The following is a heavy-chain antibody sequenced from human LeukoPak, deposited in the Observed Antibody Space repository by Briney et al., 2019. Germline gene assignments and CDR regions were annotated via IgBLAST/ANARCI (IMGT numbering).Heavy chain of an antibody. D-gene: IGHD3-3*01. Sequence: SETLSLTCTVSGGSISSGGYYWSWIRQHPGKGLEWIGYIYYSGSTYYNPSLKGRVTISVDTSKNQFSLKLSSVTAADTAVYYCARGSGYYLHYWGQGTLVTVSS. CDR1: GGSISSGGYY. CDR2: IYYSGST. CDR3: ARGSGYYLHY. V-gene: IGHV4-31*03. J-gene: IGHJ4*02.